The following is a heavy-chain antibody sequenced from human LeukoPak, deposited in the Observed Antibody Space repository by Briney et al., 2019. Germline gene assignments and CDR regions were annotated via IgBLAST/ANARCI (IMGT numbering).Heavy chain of an antibody. V-gene: IGHV4-61*02. D-gene: IGHD3-10*01. CDR2: IYTTGST. Sequence: NPSETLSLTCTVAGVSISSGSYYWSWIRQPAGKGLEWIGRIYTTGSTNYNPSLSSRVTISVDTSKSQFSLNLSSVTAATTAVYYCARENGGVDSLTMVRGVMKEGSYYYYYMDVWGKGTTVTISS. J-gene: IGHJ6*03. CDR3: ARENGGVDSLTMVRGVMKEGSYYYYYMDV. CDR1: GVSISSGSYY.